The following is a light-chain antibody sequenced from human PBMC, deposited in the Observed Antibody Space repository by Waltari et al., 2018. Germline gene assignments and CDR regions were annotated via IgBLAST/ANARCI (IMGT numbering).Light chain of an antibody. J-gene: IGKJ1*01. V-gene: IGKV1-5*03. CDR1: QSFNSW. Sequence: DIQMTQSPSPVSASVGDRVTITCRASQSFNSWLAWYQQKPGKAPKLLLYKASTLESGVPSRFSGSGSGTEFTLTISSLQPDDFATYYCHQYNSYSAFGQGTKVEVK. CDR2: KAS. CDR3: HQYNSYSA.